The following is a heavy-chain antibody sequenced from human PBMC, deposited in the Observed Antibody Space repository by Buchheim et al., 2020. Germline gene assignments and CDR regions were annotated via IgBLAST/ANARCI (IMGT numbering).Heavy chain of an antibody. V-gene: IGHV3-23*01. D-gene: IGHD6-19*01. Sequence: EVQLLESGGDLVQPGGSLRLSCAGSGFTSINHALNWVRQAPGKRLEWVSSITGGGVTTYYADSVKGRFTISRDNSRSTLYLQMNSLRAEDTATYFCTRSMAVAGYSFYYYGMDVWGPGTT. J-gene: IGHJ6*02. CDR2: ITGGGVTT. CDR1: GFTSINHA. CDR3: TRSMAVAGYSFYYYGMDV.